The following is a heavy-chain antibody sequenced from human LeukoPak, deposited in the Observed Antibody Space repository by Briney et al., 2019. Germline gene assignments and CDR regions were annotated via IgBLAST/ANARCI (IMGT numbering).Heavy chain of an antibody. CDR1: DSPSVAML. J-gene: IGHJ4*02. V-gene: IGHV3-30-3*01. Sequence: PGGSRDSTVQRLDSPSVAMLCTGSTRLQARGLERVTVISYDGSNKYYADSVKGRFTISRDNSKNTLYLQMNSLRAEDTAVYYCARDEYYYDSSGKGIPGYWGQGTLVTVSS. CDR2: ISYDGSNK. CDR3: ARDEYYYDSSGKGIPGY. D-gene: IGHD3-22*01.